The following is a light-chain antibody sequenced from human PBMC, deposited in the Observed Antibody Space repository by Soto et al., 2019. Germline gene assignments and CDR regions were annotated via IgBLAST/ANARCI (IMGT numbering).Light chain of an antibody. Sequence: QSVLAQPASVSGSPGQSITISCTGTSSDIGGYNFVSWYHQHPGKAPKLMIYEVSNRPSGVSDRFSGSKSGNTASLTISGLQAEDEADYYCSSFRSGTTLFXTGTKLTVL. CDR1: SSDIGGYNF. J-gene: IGLJ1*01. CDR2: EVS. CDR3: SSFRSGTTL. V-gene: IGLV2-14*01.